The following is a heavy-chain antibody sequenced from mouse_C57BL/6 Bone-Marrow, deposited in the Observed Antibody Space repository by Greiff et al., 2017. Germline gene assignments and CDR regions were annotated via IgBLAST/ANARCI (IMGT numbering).Heavy chain of an antibody. Sequence: VQLQQPGAELVKPGASVKLSCKASGYNFTSYWMHWVKQRPGHGLEWIGMIHPNSGSTNYNEKFKSKATLTVDKSSSTAYMQLSSLTSEDSAVYYCARGGYSNSTLDYWGQGTSVTVSS. CDR2: IHPNSGST. CDR3: ARGGYSNSTLDY. J-gene: IGHJ4*01. D-gene: IGHD2-5*01. V-gene: IGHV1-64*01. CDR1: GYNFTSYW.